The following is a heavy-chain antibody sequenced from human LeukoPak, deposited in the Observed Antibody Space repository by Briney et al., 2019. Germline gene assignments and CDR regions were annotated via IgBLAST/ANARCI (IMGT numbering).Heavy chain of an antibody. CDR3: AKAGDLDI. J-gene: IGHJ3*02. CDR1: GFTFSNYA. D-gene: IGHD3-10*01. V-gene: IGHV3-64*04. CDR2: ISSNGGST. Sequence: GGSLRLSCSASGFTFSNYAIHWVRQSPGKGLEYVSAISSNGGSTYYADSVKGRFTISRDNSKNTLYLQMNSLRAEDTAVYYCAKAGDLDIWGQGTMVTVSS.